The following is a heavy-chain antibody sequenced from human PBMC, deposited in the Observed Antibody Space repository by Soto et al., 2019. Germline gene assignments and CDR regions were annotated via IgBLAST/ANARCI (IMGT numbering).Heavy chain of an antibody. Sequence: EVQLVESGGGLVQPGRSLRLSCAASGFTFDDYAMHWVRQAPGKGLEWVSGISWNSASIRYADSVKGRINISRDNAKNSLYQQMTSLRAEDTALYYCAKDNPIHTHYFDYWGQGTLVTVSS. V-gene: IGHV3-9*01. CDR3: AKDNPIHTHYFDY. CDR1: GFTFDDYA. CDR2: ISWNSASI. J-gene: IGHJ4*02.